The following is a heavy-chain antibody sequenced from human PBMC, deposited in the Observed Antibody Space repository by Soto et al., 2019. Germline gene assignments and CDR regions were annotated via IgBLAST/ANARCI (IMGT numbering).Heavy chain of an antibody. CDR1: GFTFSNAW. D-gene: IGHD2-15*01. J-gene: IGHJ4*02. Sequence: EVQLVESGGGLVKPGGSLRLSCAASGFTFSNAWMSWVRQAPGKGLEWVGRIKSKTDGGTTDYAAPVKGRFTISRDDSKNTLYLQMTSLKTEDTAVYYWPTEGTGDGSGGSCYAIDYWGQGPLVTVSS. V-gene: IGHV3-15*01. CDR3: PTEGTGDGSGGSCYAIDY. CDR2: IKSKTDGGTT.